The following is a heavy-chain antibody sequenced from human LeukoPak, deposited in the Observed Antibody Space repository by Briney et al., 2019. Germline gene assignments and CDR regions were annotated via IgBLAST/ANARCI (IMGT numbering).Heavy chain of an antibody. CDR3: ARGPPDCTSTSCYAFDAFDI. J-gene: IGHJ3*02. CDR1: GGSVTSTSYY. D-gene: IGHD2-2*01. CDR2: LYYSGST. Sequence: SETLSLTCTVSGGSVTSTSYYWDWIRQPPGKGLEWIGSLYYSGSTYYNPSLKSRVTMSVDTSKNQFSLKLSPVTAADTAVYYCARGPPDCTSTSCYAFDAFDIWGQGTMVTVSS. V-gene: IGHV4-39*07.